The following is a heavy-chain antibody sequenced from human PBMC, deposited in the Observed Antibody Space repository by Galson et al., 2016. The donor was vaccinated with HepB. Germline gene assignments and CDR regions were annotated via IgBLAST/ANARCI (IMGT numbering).Heavy chain of an antibody. D-gene: IGHD2-21*02. V-gene: IGHV3-23*01. CDR2: ISGGGVGT. Sequence: SLRLSCAASGFTFSSYAMNWVRQAPGKGLQWVSGISGGGVGTHYDDSVKGRFTISSDNSKNTLYLQMNSLRAEDTAVYYCAKGRYCGGDCYSSDYWGQGTLVTVAS. CDR1: GFTFSSYA. J-gene: IGHJ4*02. CDR3: AKGRYCGGDCYSSDY.